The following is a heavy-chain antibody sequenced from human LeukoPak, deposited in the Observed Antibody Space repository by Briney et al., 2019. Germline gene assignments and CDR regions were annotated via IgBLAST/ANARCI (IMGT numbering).Heavy chain of an antibody. CDR2: INPNSGGT. V-gene: IGHV1-2*02. J-gene: IGHJ1*01. Sequence: ASVKVSCKASGYTFTDYYIHWVRQAPGQGLEWMGWINPNSGGTNSAQKFQGRVTMTSDTSISTAYMELSRLTSDGTAVYYCARGYYDSSDFEYFHHWGQGTLVTVSS. CDR3: ARGYYDSSDFEYFHH. D-gene: IGHD3-22*01. CDR1: GYTFTDYY.